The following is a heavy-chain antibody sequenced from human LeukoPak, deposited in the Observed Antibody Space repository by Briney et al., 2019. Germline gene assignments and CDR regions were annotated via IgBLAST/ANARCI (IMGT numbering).Heavy chain of an antibody. CDR1: GGSMSSYY. V-gene: IGHV4-59*01. Sequence: PSETLSLTCTVSGGSMSSYYWSWIRQPPGKGLEWIGYIYYSGSTNYNPSLKSRVTISVDTSKNQFSLKLSSVTAADTAVYYCARDRGFYYYGSGSLTTDNWFDPWGQGTLVTVSS. J-gene: IGHJ5*02. D-gene: IGHD3-10*01. CDR2: IYYSGST. CDR3: ARDRGFYYYGSGSLTTDNWFDP.